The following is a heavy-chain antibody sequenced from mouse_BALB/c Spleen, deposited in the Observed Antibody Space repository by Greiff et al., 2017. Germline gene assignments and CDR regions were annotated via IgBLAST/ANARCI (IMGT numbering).Heavy chain of an antibody. V-gene: IGHV1-77*01. CDR2: IYPGSGST. Sequence: QVQLQQSGPELVKPGASVKMSCKASGYTFTDYVISWVKQRTGQGLEWIGEIYPGSGSTYYNEKFKGKATLTADKSSNTAYMQLSSLTSEDSAVYFCARSHYGNYLYYFDYWGQGTTLTVSS. J-gene: IGHJ2*01. D-gene: IGHD2-1*01. CDR3: ARSHYGNYLYYFDY. CDR1: GYTFTDYV.